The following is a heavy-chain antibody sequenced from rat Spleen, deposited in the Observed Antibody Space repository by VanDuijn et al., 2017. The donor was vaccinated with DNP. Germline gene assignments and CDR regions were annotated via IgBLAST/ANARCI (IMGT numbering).Heavy chain of an antibody. CDR1: GFIFSDYN. V-gene: IGHV5-7*01. CDR2: ISNDGSRT. J-gene: IGHJ2*01. Sequence: EVRLVESGGGLVQPGRSLKLSCAASGFIFSDYNMVWVRQAPKKGLEWVATISNDGSRTYYRDSVKGRFTISRDNAKSILYLQMDSLRSEDTATYYCARPDYWGQGVMVTVSS. CDR3: ARPDY.